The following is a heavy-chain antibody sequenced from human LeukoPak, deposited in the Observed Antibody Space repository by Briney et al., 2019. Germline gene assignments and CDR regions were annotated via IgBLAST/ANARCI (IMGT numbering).Heavy chain of an antibody. J-gene: IGHJ4*02. V-gene: IGHV3-33*08. CDR3: ARGNYDSSGYSDY. Sequence: GGSLRLSCEASGFTFSSYAMSWVRQAPGKGLEWVAVIWYDGSNKYYADSVKGRFTISRDNSKNTLYLQMNSLRAEDTAVYYCARGNYDSSGYSDYWGQGTLVTVSS. CDR2: IWYDGSNK. D-gene: IGHD3-22*01. CDR1: GFTFSSYA.